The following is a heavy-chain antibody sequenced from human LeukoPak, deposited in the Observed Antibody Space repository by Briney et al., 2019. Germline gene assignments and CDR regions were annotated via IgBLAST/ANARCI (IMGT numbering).Heavy chain of an antibody. D-gene: IGHD1-1*01. J-gene: IGHJ6*02. CDR3: ASSGTPLESWYYGMDV. CDR2: ISSSGSTI. V-gene: IGHV3-11*01. Sequence: PGGSLRLSCAASGFTFSDYYMSWIRQAPGKGLEWVSYISSSGSTIYYADSVKGRFTISRDNAKNSLYLQMNSLRAEDTAVYYCASSGTPLESWYYGMDVWGQGTTVTVSS. CDR1: GFTFSDYY.